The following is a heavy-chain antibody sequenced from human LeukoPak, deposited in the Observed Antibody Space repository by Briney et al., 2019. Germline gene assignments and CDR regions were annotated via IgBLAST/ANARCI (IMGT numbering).Heavy chain of an antibody. CDR2: IIPIFGTA. D-gene: IGHD4-23*01. CDR3: AGDRPGGRPLNDAFDI. J-gene: IGHJ3*02. V-gene: IGHV1-69*05. CDR1: GGTFSSYA. Sequence: SVKVSCKASGGTFSSYAISWVRQAPGQGLEWMGRIIPIFGTANYAQKFQGRVTITTDESTSTAYMELSSLRSEDTAVYYCAGDRPGGRPLNDAFDIWGQGTMVTVSS.